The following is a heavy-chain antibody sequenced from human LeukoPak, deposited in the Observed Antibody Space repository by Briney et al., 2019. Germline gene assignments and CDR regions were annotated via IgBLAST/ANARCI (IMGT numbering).Heavy chain of an antibody. Sequence: GGSLRLSCAASGFTFSSYWMGWVRQAPGKGLEWVANIKQDGSEKYYVDSVKGRFTIPRDNAKNSLYLQMNSLRAEDTAVYYCARDLGGSYYVTLFDYWGQGTLVTVSS. V-gene: IGHV3-7*01. CDR2: IKQDGSEK. J-gene: IGHJ4*02. CDR1: GFTFSSYW. D-gene: IGHD1-26*01. CDR3: ARDLGGSYYVTLFDY.